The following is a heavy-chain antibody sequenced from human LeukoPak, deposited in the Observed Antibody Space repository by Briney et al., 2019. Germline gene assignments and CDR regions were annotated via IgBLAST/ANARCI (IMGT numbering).Heavy chain of an antibody. V-gene: IGHV3-21*01. D-gene: IGHD4-23*01. Sequence: GGSLRLSCAASGFTFSSYSMNWVRQAPGKGLEWVSSISSSSSYIYYADSMKGRFTISRDNAKNSLYLQMNSLRAEDTAVYYCARVVSGRAYGGNPTLDYWGQGTLVTVSS. CDR3: ARVVSGRAYGGNPTLDY. J-gene: IGHJ4*01. CDR2: ISSSSSYI. CDR1: GFTFSSYS.